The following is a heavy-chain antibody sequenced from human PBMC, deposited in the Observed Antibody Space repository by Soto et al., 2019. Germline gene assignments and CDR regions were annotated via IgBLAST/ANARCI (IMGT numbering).Heavy chain of an antibody. CDR2: ISYDGSNK. CDR3: ARDLYYDFWSGYYTGPYYYYGMDV. CDR1: GFTFSSYG. Sequence: QVQLVESGGGVVQPGRSLRLSCAASGFTFSSYGMHWVRQAPGKGLEWVAVISYDGSNKYYADSVKGRFTISRDNSKNTLYLQMNSLRAEDTAVYYCARDLYYDFWSGYYTGPYYYYGMDVWGQGTTVTVSS. D-gene: IGHD3-3*01. J-gene: IGHJ6*02. V-gene: IGHV3-30*03.